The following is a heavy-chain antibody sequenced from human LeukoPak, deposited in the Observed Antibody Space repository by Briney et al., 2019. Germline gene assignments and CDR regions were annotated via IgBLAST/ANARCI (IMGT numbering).Heavy chain of an antibody. CDR1: GFTFSNYN. D-gene: IGHD5-24*01. V-gene: IGHV3-21*01. CDR3: ARGRDGSQSPIDY. CDR2: ISSSSSYI. Sequence: GRSLRLSCAASGFTFSNYNMNWVRQAPGKGLEWVSSISSSSSYIYYADSLRGRFTISRDNAENSLYLQMISLRAEDTAVYYCARGRDGSQSPIDYWGQGTLVTVSS. J-gene: IGHJ4*02.